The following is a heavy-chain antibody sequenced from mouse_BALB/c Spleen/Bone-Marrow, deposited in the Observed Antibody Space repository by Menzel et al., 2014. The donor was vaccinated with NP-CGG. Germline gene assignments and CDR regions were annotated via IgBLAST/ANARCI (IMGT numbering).Heavy chain of an antibody. Sequence: VKLQESGPGLVQPSQSLSITCTVSGFFLTSYGVHWVRQSPGKGLEWLGVIWSDGSTDYNAAFISRLNISKDNSKSQIFSKMNSLQPNDTAIYFCARRDGYLFAYWGQGTLVTVSA. D-gene: IGHD2-3*01. CDR1: GFFLTSYG. CDR3: ARRDGYLFAY. V-gene: IGHV2-2*02. J-gene: IGHJ3*01. CDR2: IWSDGST.